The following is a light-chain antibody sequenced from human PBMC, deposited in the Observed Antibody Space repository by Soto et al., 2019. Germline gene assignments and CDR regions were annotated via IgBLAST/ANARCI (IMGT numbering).Light chain of an antibody. Sequence: ILITQTPLSLSIIPRQTASISCNSSQILLASDAKTYFYWYVQTAGQAPQPLIYEVSNRFSGVPERFSGSGSRTDFTLKISRVEADDVGIYYCMQAIDIPWTFGQGTKVDIK. CDR2: EVS. V-gene: IGKV2-29*03. CDR3: MQAIDIPWT. J-gene: IGKJ1*01. CDR1: QILLASDAKTY.